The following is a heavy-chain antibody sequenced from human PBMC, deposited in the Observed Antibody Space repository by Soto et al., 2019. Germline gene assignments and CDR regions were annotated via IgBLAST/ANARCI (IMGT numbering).Heavy chain of an antibody. V-gene: IGHV3-48*04. J-gene: IGHJ3*02. CDR2: ISSSSSTI. CDR3: ARDLYSSGWYAFDI. D-gene: IGHD6-19*01. Sequence: GGSLRLSCAASGFTFSSYSMNWVRQAPGKGLEWVSYISSSSSTIYYADSVKGRFTISRDNAKNSLYLQMNSLRAEDTAVYYCARDLYSSGWYAFDIWGQGTMVTVSS. CDR1: GFTFSSYS.